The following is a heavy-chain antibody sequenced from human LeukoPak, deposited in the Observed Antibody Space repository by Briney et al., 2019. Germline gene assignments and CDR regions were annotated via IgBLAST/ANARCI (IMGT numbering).Heavy chain of an antibody. CDR1: GFALSSHW. CDR3: ARNNGMDV. J-gene: IGHJ6*02. V-gene: IGHV3-7*03. Sequence: GGSLRLSCAASGFALSSHWMTWVRQVPGRGPEWVANVNRDGSETYYLDSVKGRFTISKDNAKNSLYLQMNSLRAEDTALYHCARNNGMDVWGQRTTVIVSS. CDR2: VNRDGSET.